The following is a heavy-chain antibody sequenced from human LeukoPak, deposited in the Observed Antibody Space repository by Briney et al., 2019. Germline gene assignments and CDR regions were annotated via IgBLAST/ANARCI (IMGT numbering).Heavy chain of an antibody. J-gene: IGHJ4*02. V-gene: IGHV4-59*08. Sequence: SETLSLTCTVSGGSISSYYWSWIRQPPGKGLEWIGYIYYSGSTNYNPSLKSRVTISVDTSKNQFSLKLSSVTAADTAVYYCARRAPGNGIDYWGQGTLVTVSS. CDR1: GGSISSYY. D-gene: IGHD2-8*01. CDR2: IYYSGST. CDR3: ARRAPGNGIDY.